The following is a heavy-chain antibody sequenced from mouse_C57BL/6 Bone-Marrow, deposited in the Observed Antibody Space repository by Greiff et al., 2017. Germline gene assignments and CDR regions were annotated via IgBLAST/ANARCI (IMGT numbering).Heavy chain of an antibody. CDR1: GFTFSSYA. Sequence: EVKVVESGEGLVKPGGSLKLSCAVSGFTFSSYAMSWVRQTPEKRLEWVAYISSGGDYIYYADTVKGRFTISRDNARNTLYLQMSSLKSEDTAMYYCTREGGSYAMDYWGQGTSVTVSS. V-gene: IGHV5-9-1*02. CDR2: ISSGGDYI. J-gene: IGHJ4*01. CDR3: TREGGSYAMDY. D-gene: IGHD1-1*02.